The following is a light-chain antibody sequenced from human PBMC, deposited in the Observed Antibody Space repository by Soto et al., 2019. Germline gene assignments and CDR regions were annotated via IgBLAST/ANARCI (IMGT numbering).Light chain of an antibody. V-gene: IGKV1-39*01. CDR1: QTITRY. CDR2: AAS. CDR3: QQSFSLPVT. Sequence: DIQMTQSPSSLSASVGDRVTITCRANQTITRYLNWYQQKPGTAPKLLIYAASSLQEGVPSRFRGSGSATDFTPTISNLQPEEFAAYSWQQSFSLPVTFGQGTKLEIK. J-gene: IGKJ2*01.